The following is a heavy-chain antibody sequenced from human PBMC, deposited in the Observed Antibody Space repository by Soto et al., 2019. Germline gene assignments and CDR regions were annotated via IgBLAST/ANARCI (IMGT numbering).Heavy chain of an antibody. CDR3: ARDPWAADY. Sequence: GGSLRLSCAASGFTVSTKYMSWVRQAPGKGLEWVSVIYSGGSTFYADSVRGRFPISRDISKNTVNFQMNSLRAEDTAVYYCARDPWAADYWGQGTLVTVSS. CDR1: GFTVSTKY. D-gene: IGHD3-16*01. J-gene: IGHJ4*02. V-gene: IGHV3-66*01. CDR2: IYSGGST.